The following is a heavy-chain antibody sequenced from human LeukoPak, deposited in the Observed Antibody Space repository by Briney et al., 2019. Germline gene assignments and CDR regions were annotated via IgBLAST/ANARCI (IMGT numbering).Heavy chain of an antibody. V-gene: IGHV1-18*01. CDR1: GYTFTSFG. Sequence: GASVKVSCKASGYTFTSFGISWVRQAPGQGLEWMGWISTYNGDTNYAQTIQGRVAMTIDTSTSTAYMELRSLRSDDTAVYYCARDRLYSYSTRWEIDYWGQGTLVTVSS. D-gene: IGHD6-13*01. CDR2: ISTYNGDT. CDR3: ARDRLYSYSTRWEIDY. J-gene: IGHJ4*02.